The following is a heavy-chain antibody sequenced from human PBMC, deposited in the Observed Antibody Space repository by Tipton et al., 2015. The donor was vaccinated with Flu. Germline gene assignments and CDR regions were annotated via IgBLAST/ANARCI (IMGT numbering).Heavy chain of an antibody. V-gene: IGHV4-61*02. Sequence: TLSPTCTVSGGSISSGSYYWSWIRQPAGKGLEWIGRIYTSGSTNYNPSLKSRVTISVDTSKNQFSLKLSSVTAADTAVYYCARDRVGDYSGFDPWGQGTLVTVSS. CDR1: GGSISSGSYY. J-gene: IGHJ5*02. CDR3: ARDRVGDYSGFDP. CDR2: IYTSGST. D-gene: IGHD4-17*01.